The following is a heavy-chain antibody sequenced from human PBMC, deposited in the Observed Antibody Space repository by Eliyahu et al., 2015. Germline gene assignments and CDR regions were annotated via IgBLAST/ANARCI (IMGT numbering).Heavy chain of an antibody. V-gene: IGHV3-30*18. J-gene: IGHJ3*02. D-gene: IGHD5-12*01. Sequence: QVQLVESGXGVVQPGRSLRLSCAASGFTXSXXGMPRGRQAPGKGLEWVAVISYDGSNKYYADSVKGRFTISRDNSKNTLYLQMNSLRAEDTAVYYCAKVVPPYSGYDWGAFDIWGQGTMVTVSS. CDR3: AKVVPPYSGYDWGAFDI. CDR1: GFTXSXXG. CDR2: ISYDGSNK.